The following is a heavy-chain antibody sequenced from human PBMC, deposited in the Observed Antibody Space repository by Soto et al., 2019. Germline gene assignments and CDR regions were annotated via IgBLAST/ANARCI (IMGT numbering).Heavy chain of an antibody. J-gene: IGHJ4*02. CDR3: ARARPGRGYSSGYYLIDY. CDR1: GGTFSSYA. CDR2: IIPIFGTA. D-gene: IGHD3-22*01. V-gene: IGHV1-69*01. Sequence: QVQLVQSGAEVKQPGSSVKVSCKASGGTFSSYAISWVRQAPGQGLEWMGGIIPIFGTANYAQKFQGRVTITADESTSTAYMELSSLRSEDTAVYYCARARPGRGYSSGYYLIDYWRQGTLVTVSS.